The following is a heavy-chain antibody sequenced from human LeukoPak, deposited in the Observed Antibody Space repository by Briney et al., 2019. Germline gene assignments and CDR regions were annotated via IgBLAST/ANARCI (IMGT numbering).Heavy chain of an antibody. J-gene: IGHJ5*02. V-gene: IGHV4-4*02. D-gene: IGHD6-19*01. CDR3: ARGGGYSSGWFLVHNWFDP. Sequence: SETLSLTCAVSGGSISSNNWWGWVRQPPGQGLVWIGEINHSGSTNYNPSLKSRVTISVDTSKNQFSLKLSSVTAADTAVYYCARGGGYSSGWFLVHNWFDPWGQGTLVTVSS. CDR1: GGSISSNNW. CDR2: INHSGST.